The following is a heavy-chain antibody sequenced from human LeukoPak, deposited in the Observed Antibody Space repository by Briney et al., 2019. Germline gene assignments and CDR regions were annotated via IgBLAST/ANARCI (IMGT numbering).Heavy chain of an antibody. CDR1: GFTFSSYA. V-gene: IGHV3-30*04. J-gene: IGHJ6*03. Sequence: GRTLRLSCAASGFTFSSYAMHWVRQAPGKGLEWVAVISYDGSNRYYADSVRGRFTISRDNSKNTLYLQMNSLRAEDTAVYYCARENRAVGAMGNYYYYMDVWGKGTTVTISS. D-gene: IGHD1-26*01. CDR3: ARENRAVGAMGNYYYYMDV. CDR2: ISYDGSNR.